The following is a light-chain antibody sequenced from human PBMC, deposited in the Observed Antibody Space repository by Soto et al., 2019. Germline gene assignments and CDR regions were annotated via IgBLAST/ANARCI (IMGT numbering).Light chain of an antibody. J-gene: IGLJ2*01. CDR3: SSYTSSSALGV. CDR1: SRDVGGYNY. V-gene: IGLV2-14*01. Sequence: QSALTQPASVSGAPGQSITISCTGTSRDVGGYNYVSWYQQHPGKAPKLMIYDGSNRPSGVSNRFSGSKSGNTASLTISGLQAEDEADYYCSSYTSSSALGVFGGGTKLTVL. CDR2: DGS.